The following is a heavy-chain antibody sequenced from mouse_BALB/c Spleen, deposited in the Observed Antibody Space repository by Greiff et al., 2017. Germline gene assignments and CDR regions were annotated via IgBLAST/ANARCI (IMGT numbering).Heavy chain of an antibody. CDR3: ARSYGSSYAMDY. D-gene: IGHD1-1*01. CDR1: GFTFSSYA. Sequence: EVMLVESGGGLVKPGGSLKLSCAASGFTFSSYAMSWVRQTPEKRLEWVASISSGGSTYYPDSVKGRFTISSDNARNILYLQMSSLRSEDTAMYYCARSYGSSYAMDYWGQGTSVTVSS. CDR2: ISSGGST. V-gene: IGHV5-6-5*01. J-gene: IGHJ4*01.